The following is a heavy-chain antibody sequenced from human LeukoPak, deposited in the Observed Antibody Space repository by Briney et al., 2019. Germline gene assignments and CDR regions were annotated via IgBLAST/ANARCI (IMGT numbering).Heavy chain of an antibody. CDR1: GDSISSYD. D-gene: IGHD3-10*01. CDR2: ISASGST. J-gene: IGHJ6*03. CDR3: ARGVRGGYGSGSYLYPDYYYYYMDV. V-gene: IGHV4-4*07. Sequence: SETLSLTCTVSGDSISSYDWSWIRQPAGKGLEWIGRISASGSTRYNPSLKSRLTMSVDTSKNQLFLKMTSVTAADTAVYYCARGVRGGYGSGSYLYPDYYYYYMDVWGKGTTVTVSS.